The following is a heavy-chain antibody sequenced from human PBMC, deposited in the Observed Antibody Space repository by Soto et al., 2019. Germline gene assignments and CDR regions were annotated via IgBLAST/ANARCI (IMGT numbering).Heavy chain of an antibody. Sequence: SETLSLTCTVSGGSVSSYYWSWIRQPPGKGLEWIGYIYYSGSTKYNPSLKSRVTMSVDTSNNQFSLKMSSVTAADTAVYYCARHSNRNYGLYYFGYWGLGALVTVSS. CDR3: ARHSNRNYGLYYFGY. CDR2: IYYSGST. J-gene: IGHJ4*02. D-gene: IGHD4-4*01. V-gene: IGHV4-59*08. CDR1: GGSVSSYY.